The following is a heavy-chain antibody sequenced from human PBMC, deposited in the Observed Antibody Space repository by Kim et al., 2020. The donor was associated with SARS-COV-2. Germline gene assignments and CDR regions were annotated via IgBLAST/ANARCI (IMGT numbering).Heavy chain of an antibody. V-gene: IGHV3-64D*09. J-gene: IGHJ3*02. D-gene: IGHD3-10*01. CDR1: GFTFSSYA. CDR2: ISSNGGST. Sequence: GGSLRLSCSASGFTFSSYAMHWVRQAPGKGLEYVSAISSNGGSTYYADSVKGRFTISRDNSKNTLYLQMSSLRAEDTAVYYCVKGRVGDGYNTRPDAFDIXGQGTMVTVSS. CDR3: VKGRVGDGYNTRPDAFDI.